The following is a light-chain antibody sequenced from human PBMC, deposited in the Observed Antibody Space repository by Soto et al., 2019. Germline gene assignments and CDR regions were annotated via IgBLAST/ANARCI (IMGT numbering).Light chain of an antibody. Sequence: QSVLTQPASVSGSPGQSVTISCTGTSSDVGAYKYVSWYQKHPGKAPKLMIYGVSNRTSGISNRFSGSKSGNTAFLTISGLQPEDEADYYCSSFTGPTTLDVFGTGTKLTVL. CDR2: GVS. CDR1: SSDVGAYKY. J-gene: IGLJ1*01. CDR3: SSFTGPTTLDV. V-gene: IGLV2-14*03.